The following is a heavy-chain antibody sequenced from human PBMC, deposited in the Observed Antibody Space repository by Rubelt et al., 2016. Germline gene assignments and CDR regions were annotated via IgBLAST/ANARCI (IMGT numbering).Heavy chain of an antibody. Sequence: QVHLQESGPGLVKPSETLSLTCTVSGGSLTDYYWGWVRQPPGKGLEFIGHIYYNGDTKYNPSLHSRVTIPVDTSKNQFSRKVTSVTAADTAVYYCARYARNTAPNWFDPWGQGTLVTVSS. J-gene: IGHJ5*02. V-gene: IGHV4-59*08. D-gene: IGHD4-17*01. CDR1: GGSLTDYY. CDR2: IYYNGDT. CDR3: ARYARNTAPNWFDP.